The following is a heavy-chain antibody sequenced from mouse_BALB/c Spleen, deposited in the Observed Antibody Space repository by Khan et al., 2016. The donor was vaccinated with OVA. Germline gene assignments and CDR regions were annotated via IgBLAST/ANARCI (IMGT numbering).Heavy chain of an antibody. CDR1: GYTFTSYR. V-gene: IGHV1-74*01. Sequence: QVQLQQPGAELVRPGASVKLSCKASGYTFTSYRMNWVKQRPEQGLEWIGRIDPYDSETHYNQKFNDKAVLTVDKSSNTAYMQLSSLTSDDSAVYFCASGLSYGRSWCVEVWGAGTTVTVSS. J-gene: IGHJ1*01. D-gene: IGHD1-1*01. CDR2: IDPYDSET. CDR3: ASGLSYGRSWCVEV.